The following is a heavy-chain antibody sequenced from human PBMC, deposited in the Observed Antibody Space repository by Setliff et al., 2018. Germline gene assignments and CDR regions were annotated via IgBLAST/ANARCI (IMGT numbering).Heavy chain of an antibody. CDR2: INSDGSTT. Sequence: GGSLRLSCAASGFTFSSYWMHWVRQAPGKGLVWVSRINSDGSTTNYADSVKGRFTISRDNAKNTLYLQMNSLRAEDTAVYYCARGPWKHSAYYYYYYMDVWGKGTTVTVSS. J-gene: IGHJ6*03. D-gene: IGHD1-1*01. CDR3: ARGPWKHSAYYYYYYMDV. V-gene: IGHV3-74*01. CDR1: GFTFSSYW.